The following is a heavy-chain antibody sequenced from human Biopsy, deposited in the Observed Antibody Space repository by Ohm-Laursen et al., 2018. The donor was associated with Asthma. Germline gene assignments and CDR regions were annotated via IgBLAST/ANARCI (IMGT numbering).Heavy chain of an antibody. CDR3: ARGDSSNWSHYYFDY. D-gene: IGHD3-22*01. CDR1: GSAVSRDH. J-gene: IGHJ4*02. Sequence: GSLRLSCSASGSAVSRDHMFWVRQAPGKGLEWVSVIYSGGTSHTADSVRGRFTISRDYSKNTLYLQMHSLRAEDTAVYYCARGDSSNWSHYYFDYWGQGTLVTVSP. V-gene: IGHV3-53*01. CDR2: IYSGGTS.